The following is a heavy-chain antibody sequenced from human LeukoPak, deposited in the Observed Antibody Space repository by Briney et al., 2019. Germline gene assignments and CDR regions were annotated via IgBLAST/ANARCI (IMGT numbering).Heavy chain of an antibody. CDR3: ARAMTTVTTYYY. V-gene: IGHV3-21*01. Sequence: PGGSLRLSCAASGFTFSSYSMNWVRQAQGKGLEWVSSISSSSSYIYYADSVKGRFTISRDNAKNSLYLQMNSLRAEDTAVYYCARAMTTVTTYYYWGQGTLVTVSS. CDR1: GFTFSSYS. D-gene: IGHD4-17*01. CDR2: ISSSSSYI. J-gene: IGHJ4*02.